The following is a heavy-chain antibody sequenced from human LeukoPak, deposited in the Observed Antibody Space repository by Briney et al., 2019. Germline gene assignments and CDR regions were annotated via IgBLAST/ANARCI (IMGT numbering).Heavy chain of an antibody. CDR1: GFTLSTYA. V-gene: IGHV3-23*01. J-gene: IGHJ4*02. Sequence: QPGGSLRLSCAASGFTLSTYAMTWVRQAPGKGLEYVSAISIGGNTFYADSVKGRFTISRDNSKNTLYLQMSSLRVEDTAAYYCARIVQWPKGFDHWGQGTLVTVSS. D-gene: IGHD6-19*01. CDR3: ARIVQWPKGFDH. CDR2: ISIGGNT.